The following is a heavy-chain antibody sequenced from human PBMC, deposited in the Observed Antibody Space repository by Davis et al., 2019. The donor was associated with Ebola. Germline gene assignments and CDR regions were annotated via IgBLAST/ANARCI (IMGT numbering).Heavy chain of an antibody. Sequence: GGSLRLSCAASGFTFSSYWMSWVRQAPGKGLEWVANIKQDGSEKYYVDSVKGRFTISRDNSKNTLFLQMNSLRTEDTAVYYCARTYYFDDSGYRNAFDIWGQGTMVTISS. CDR2: IKQDGSEK. CDR3: ARTYYFDDSGYRNAFDI. V-gene: IGHV3-7*01. D-gene: IGHD3-22*01. J-gene: IGHJ3*02. CDR1: GFTFSSYW.